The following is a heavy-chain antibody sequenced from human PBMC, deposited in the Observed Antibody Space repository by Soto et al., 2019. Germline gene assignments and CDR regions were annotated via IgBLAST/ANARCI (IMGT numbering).Heavy chain of an antibody. D-gene: IGHD2-2*01. CDR2: IYYSGST. J-gene: IGHJ5*02. CDR3: ARVMLVVVPAAIQANWFDP. V-gene: IGHV4-31*03. CDR1: GVSISSGGYY. Sequence: TQSLTCPVSGVSISSGGYYWSWLRQHPGKGLEWIGYIYYSGSTYYNPSLKSRVTISVDTSKNQFSLKLSSVTAADTAVYYCARVMLVVVPAAIQANWFDPWGQGTLVTVFS.